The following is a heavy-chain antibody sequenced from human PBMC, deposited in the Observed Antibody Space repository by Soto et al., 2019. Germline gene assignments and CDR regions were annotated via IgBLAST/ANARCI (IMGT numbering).Heavy chain of an antibody. CDR3: ARADYIVVVPAAMRKDYYYYYYMDV. Sequence: SQTLSLTCAISGDSVSSNSAAWNWIRQSPSRGLEWLGRTYYRSKWYNDYAVSVKSRITINPDTSKNQFSLQLNSVTPEDTAVYYCARADYIVVVPAAMRKDYYYYYYMDVWGKGTTVTVPS. CDR2: TYYRSKWYN. J-gene: IGHJ6*03. CDR1: GDSVSSNSAA. V-gene: IGHV6-1*01. D-gene: IGHD2-2*01.